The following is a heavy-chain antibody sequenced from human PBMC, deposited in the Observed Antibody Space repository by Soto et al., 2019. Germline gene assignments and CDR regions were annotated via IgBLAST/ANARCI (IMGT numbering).Heavy chain of an antibody. CDR2: ISYDGSNK. CDR3: AKDRRIQLWPLGY. D-gene: IGHD5-18*01. J-gene: IGHJ4*02. Sequence: GGSLRLSCAASGFTFSSYGMHWVRQAPGKGLEWVAVISYDGSNKYYADSVKGRFTISRDNSKNTLYLQMNSLRAEDTAVYYCAKDRRIQLWPLGYWGQGTLVTVSS. V-gene: IGHV3-30*18. CDR1: GFTFSSYG.